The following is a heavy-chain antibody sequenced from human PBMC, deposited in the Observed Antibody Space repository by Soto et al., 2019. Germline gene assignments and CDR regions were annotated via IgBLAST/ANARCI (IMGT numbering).Heavy chain of an antibody. J-gene: IGHJ4*02. CDR3: EFANLSYSFEY. CDR2: IWYDGSDK. CDR1: GFTFSGFG. V-gene: IGHV3-33*01. Sequence: GGSLRLSCAASGFTFSGFGMHWVRQAPGKGLEWVAIIWYDGSDKYYADSVRGRFTISRDNSKNTLSLQMNSLRAEETDVYHCEFANLSYSFEYWGQGTPVTVSS. D-gene: IGHD6-6*01.